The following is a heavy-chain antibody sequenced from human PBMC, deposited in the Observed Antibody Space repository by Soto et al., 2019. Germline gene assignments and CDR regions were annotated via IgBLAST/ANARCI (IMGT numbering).Heavy chain of an antibody. J-gene: IGHJ5*02. V-gene: IGHV1-8*01. D-gene: IGHD3-9*01. CDR2: MNPNSGNT. CDR1: GYTFTSYD. Sequence: ASVKVSCKASGYTFTSYDINWVRQATGQGLEWMGWMNPNSGNTGYAQKFQGRVTMTRNTSTSTAYMELSSLRSEDTAVYYCARVIHYDILTGYYTGVGWFDPWAQGTLVTGSS. CDR3: ARVIHYDILTGYYTGVGWFDP.